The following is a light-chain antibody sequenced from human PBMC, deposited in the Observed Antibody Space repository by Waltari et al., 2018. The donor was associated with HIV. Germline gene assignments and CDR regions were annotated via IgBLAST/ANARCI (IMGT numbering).Light chain of an antibody. CDR1: SSNIGAGYA. V-gene: IGLV1-40*01. Sequence: QSVLTQPPSVSGAPGQRVTISCTGSSSNIGAGYAVHLYQQSPGTAPKLLIPGNSDRPSGVPDRFSGSQSGTSASLAITGLQAEDEADYYCQSYDSSLSGYVFGIGTTVTVL. J-gene: IGLJ1*01. CDR3: QSYDSSLSGYV. CDR2: GNS.